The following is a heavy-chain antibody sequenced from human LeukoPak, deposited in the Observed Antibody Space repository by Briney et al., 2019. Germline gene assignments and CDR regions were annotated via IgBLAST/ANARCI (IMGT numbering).Heavy chain of an antibody. D-gene: IGHD3-3*01. Sequence: SETLSLTCAVYGGSFSGYYWSWIRQPPGKGLEWIGEINHSGSTNYNPSLKSRVTISVDTSKNQFSLKLSSVTAADTAVYYCAGGMVRYYDFWSGYRNYFDYWGQGTLVTVSS. CDR1: GGSFSGYY. J-gene: IGHJ4*02. CDR2: INHSGST. CDR3: AGGMVRYYDFWSGYRNYFDY. V-gene: IGHV4-34*01.